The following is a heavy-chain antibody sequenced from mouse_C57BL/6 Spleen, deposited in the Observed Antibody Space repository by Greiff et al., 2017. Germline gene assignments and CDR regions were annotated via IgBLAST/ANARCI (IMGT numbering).Heavy chain of an antibody. Sequence: EVKLVESGGGLVQSGRSLRLSCATSGFTFSDFYMEWVRQAPGKGLEWIAASRNKANDYTTEYSASVKGRFIVSRDTSQSILYLQMNALRAEDTAIYYCAREEAYGNYGYFDVWGTGTTVTVAS. CDR3: AREEAYGNYGYFDV. D-gene: IGHD2-1*01. CDR1: GFTFSDFY. V-gene: IGHV7-1*01. CDR2: SRNKANDYTT. J-gene: IGHJ1*03.